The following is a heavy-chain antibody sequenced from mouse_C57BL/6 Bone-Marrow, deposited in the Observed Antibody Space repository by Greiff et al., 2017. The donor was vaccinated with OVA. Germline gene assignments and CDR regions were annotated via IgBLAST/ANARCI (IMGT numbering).Heavy chain of an antibody. J-gene: IGHJ1*03. Sequence: VQLQQSGAELVKPGASVKLSCKASGYTFTSYWMHWVKQRPGQGLEWIGMIHPNSGSTNYNEKFKSKATLTVDKSSSTAYMQLSSLTSEDSAVYYCAREGLFVTTFPWYFDVWGTGTTVTVSS. V-gene: IGHV1-64*01. CDR1: GYTFTSYW. D-gene: IGHD1-2*01. CDR3: AREGLFVTTFPWYFDV. CDR2: IHPNSGST.